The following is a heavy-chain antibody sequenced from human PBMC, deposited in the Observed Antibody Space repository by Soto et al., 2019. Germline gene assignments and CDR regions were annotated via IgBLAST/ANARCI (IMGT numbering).Heavy chain of an antibody. CDR2: XXGSGGXX. CDR1: XXXXXXXX. V-gene: IGHV3-23*01. CDR3: AKGRMGYCSGGSCYPHYYYYGMDV. Sequence: GGSLXLSXXASXXXXXXXXXXXXXQAPGXGLEWVXXXXGSGGXXYYADSVKGRFTISRDNSKNTLYLQMNSLRAEDTAVYYCAKGRMGYCSGGSCYPHYYYYGMDVWGQGTTVTVSS. J-gene: IGHJ6*02. D-gene: IGHD2-15*01.